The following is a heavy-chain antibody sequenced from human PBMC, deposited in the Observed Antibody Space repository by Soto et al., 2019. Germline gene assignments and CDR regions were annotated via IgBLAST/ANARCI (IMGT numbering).Heavy chain of an antibody. J-gene: IGHJ4*02. Sequence: PSETLSLTCAVYGGSFSAYCWSWIRQPPGKGLEWIGEINHSGGTSYNPSLKRRVTISVDTSKRQFSLKLTSVTAADRAVYYCGLGSVDTVGRSGFYDYWGQGSPITVSS. CDR1: GGSFSAYC. V-gene: IGHV4-34*01. CDR2: INHSGGT. D-gene: IGHD3-22*01. CDR3: GLGSVDTVGRSGFYDY.